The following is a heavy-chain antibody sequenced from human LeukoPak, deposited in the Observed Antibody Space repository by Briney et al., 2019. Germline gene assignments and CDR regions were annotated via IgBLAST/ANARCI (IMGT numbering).Heavy chain of an antibody. CDR3: ARTPNYYDSSGYYYFGLL. V-gene: IGHV1-2*02. D-gene: IGHD3-22*01. J-gene: IGHJ4*02. CDR2: INPNSCGT. Sequence: GASVKVSCKASGYTFTGYYMHWVRQAPGQGLEWMGWINPNSCGTNYAQKFQGRVTMTRDTSISTAYMELSRLRSDDTAVYYCARTPNYYDSSGYYYFGLLWGQGTLVTVSS. CDR1: GYTFTGYY.